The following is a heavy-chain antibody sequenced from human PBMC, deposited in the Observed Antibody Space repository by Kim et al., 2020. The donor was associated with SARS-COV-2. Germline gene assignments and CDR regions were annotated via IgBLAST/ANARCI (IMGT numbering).Heavy chain of an antibody. J-gene: IGHJ6*02. CDR2: ISGGSTYT. CDR1: GFTFSDYY. V-gene: IGHV3-11*05. D-gene: IGHD4-4*01. Sequence: GGSLRLSCAASGFTFSDYYMSWVRQAPGKGLEWVSYISGGSTYTNYADSVKGRFTISRDNPKKSVYLQMNSLRAEDTAVYYCARDTTTVTAENFYGMDVWGQETTVTVSS. CDR3: ARDTTTVTAENFYGMDV.